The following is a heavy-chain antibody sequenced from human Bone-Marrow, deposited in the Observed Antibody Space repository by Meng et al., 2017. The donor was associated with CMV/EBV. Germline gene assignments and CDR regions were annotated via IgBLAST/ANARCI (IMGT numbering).Heavy chain of an antibody. V-gene: IGHV4-34*01. J-gene: IGHJ4*02. CDR3: ARDNSYVDTPRRFYEY. Sequence: SETLSLTCAVYGGPFTGYYWNWVRQAPGMGLEWIGEINHSGSSNCNPSLKSRVIISVDTSKNQFSLKLTSVTAADTAIYYCARDNSYVDTPRRFYEYWSQGTRVTVSS. CDR1: GGPFTGYY. D-gene: IGHD3-16*01. CDR2: INHSGSS.